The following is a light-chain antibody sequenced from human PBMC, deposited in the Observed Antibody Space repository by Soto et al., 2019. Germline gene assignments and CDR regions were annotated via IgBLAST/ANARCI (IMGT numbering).Light chain of an antibody. V-gene: IGKV3-20*01. Sequence: EIVMTQSPATLSVSRGERATLSCRASQIVSSSYLAWYQQKPGQAPRLLIYGASSRATGIPDGFSGSGSGTDFTLTISRLEPEDFAVYYCQQYGSSPTTFGQGTKVDIK. CDR2: GAS. J-gene: IGKJ1*01. CDR3: QQYGSSPTT. CDR1: QIVSSSY.